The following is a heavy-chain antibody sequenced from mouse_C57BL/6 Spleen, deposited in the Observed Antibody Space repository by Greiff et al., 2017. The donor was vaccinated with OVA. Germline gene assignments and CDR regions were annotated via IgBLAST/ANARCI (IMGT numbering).Heavy chain of an antibody. J-gene: IGHJ3*01. Sequence: QVQLQQPGAELVRPGSSVKPSRKASGYTFPSHWMHWVKQRPIQGLEWIGNIDPSDSETHYNQKFKDKATLTVDKSSSTAYMQLSSLTSEDSAVYYCGRSLYYGSSFFAYWGQGTMVTVSA. CDR2: IDPSDSET. CDR3: GRSLYYGSSFFAY. D-gene: IGHD1-1*01. V-gene: IGHV1-52*01. CDR1: GYTFPSHW.